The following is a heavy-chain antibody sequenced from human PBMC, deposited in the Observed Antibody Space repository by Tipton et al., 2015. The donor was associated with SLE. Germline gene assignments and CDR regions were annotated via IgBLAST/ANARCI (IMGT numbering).Heavy chain of an antibody. V-gene: IGHV3-49*04. CDR3: TRGGYFGSGSYY. D-gene: IGHD3-10*01. J-gene: IGHJ4*02. CDR2: IRSKAYGGTA. Sequence: SLRLSCSASGFSFGDYSMIWVRQAPGKGLEWVGVIRSKAYGGTAEYAASVEGRFTISRDDSKSIAYLQMDSLKSEDTAMYYCTRGGYFGSGSYYWGQGTLVTVSS. CDR1: GFSFGDYS.